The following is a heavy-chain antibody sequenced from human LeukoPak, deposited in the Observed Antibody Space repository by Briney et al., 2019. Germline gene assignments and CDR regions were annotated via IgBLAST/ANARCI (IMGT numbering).Heavy chain of an antibody. CDR3: ARYWDAFDI. Sequence: GGSLRLSCAASGFIFSSYSMNWVRQAPGKGLEWVSYISSSSSNIYYADSVKGRFTISRDNAKNSLYLQMSSLRSEDTAVYYCARYWDAFDIWGQGTMVTVSS. D-gene: IGHD2-15*01. CDR1: GFIFSSYS. V-gene: IGHV3-48*04. CDR2: ISSSSSNI. J-gene: IGHJ3*02.